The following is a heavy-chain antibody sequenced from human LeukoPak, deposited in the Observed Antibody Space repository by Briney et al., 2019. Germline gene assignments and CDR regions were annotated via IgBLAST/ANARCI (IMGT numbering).Heavy chain of an antibody. D-gene: IGHD5-12*01. V-gene: IGHV3-64D*06. CDR1: GFTFSSYA. CDR3: SAGDIVATGFDY. Sequence: GGSLRLSCSASGFTFSSYAMHWVRQAPGRGLEYVSAISSNGGSTYYADSVKGRFAISRDNSKNTLYLQMSSLRAEDTAVYYCSAGDIVATGFDYWGQGTLVTVSS. J-gene: IGHJ4*02. CDR2: ISSNGGST.